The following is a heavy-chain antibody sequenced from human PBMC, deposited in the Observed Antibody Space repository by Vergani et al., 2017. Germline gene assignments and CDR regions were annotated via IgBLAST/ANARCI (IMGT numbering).Heavy chain of an antibody. D-gene: IGHD1-1*01. CDR3: TKDTMKAGILEVFNWFDP. J-gene: IGHJ5*02. Sequence: ALLAQSGGGAVQPGGSLRLSCEASGFNFRSFGMHWVRQAPGKGLEWLAHIGDDGKKTDFADSVKGRFTVSRDNSKNTLHLQLNSVRPEDTAVYFCTKDTMKAGILEVFNWFDPWGQGALVTVSS. CDR1: GFNFRSFG. V-gene: IGHV3-30*02. CDR2: IGDDGKKT.